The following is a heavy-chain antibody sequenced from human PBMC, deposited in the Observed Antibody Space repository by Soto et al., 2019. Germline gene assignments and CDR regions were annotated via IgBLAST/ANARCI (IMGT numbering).Heavy chain of an antibody. Sequence: QVQLVQFGAEVKKPGASVKVSCKASGYTFTSHGISWVRQAPGQGLEWMGWINTYKGNTKYAQKLQGRVTMTTDTSTSTAYMELSSLRSDDTAVYYCARSYGVGVGGLDHWGQGTLVTVSS. CDR3: ARSYGVGVGGLDH. CDR2: INTYKGNT. J-gene: IGHJ4*02. V-gene: IGHV1-18*01. CDR1: GYTFTSHG. D-gene: IGHD2-21*01.